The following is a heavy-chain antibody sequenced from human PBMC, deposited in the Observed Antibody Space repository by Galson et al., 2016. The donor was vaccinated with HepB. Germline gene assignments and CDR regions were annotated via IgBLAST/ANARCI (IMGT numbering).Heavy chain of an antibody. CDR1: GFSISTSEMA. J-gene: IGHJ3*01. CDR2: IYWDDDK. Sequence: LVKPTQTLMLTCDVSGFSISTSEMAVAWIRQPPGEALEWFALIYWDDDKRYRPSLKNRITMNRDTSKNQVVLTMTDMDPTDTATYYCAHYRSGWFSVGPDAFGVWGRGTRVTVSS. D-gene: IGHD6-25*01. V-gene: IGHV2-5*02. CDR3: AHYRSGWFSVGPDAFGV.